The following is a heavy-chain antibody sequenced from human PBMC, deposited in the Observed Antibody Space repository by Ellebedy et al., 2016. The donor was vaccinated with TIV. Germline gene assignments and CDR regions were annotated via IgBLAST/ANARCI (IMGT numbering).Heavy chain of an antibody. D-gene: IGHD3-10*01. CDR2: FDPEDGET. Sequence: AASVKVSCKASGYTFTGYYMHWVRQAPGKGLEWMGGFDPEDGETIYAQKFQGRVTMTEDTSTDTAYMELSSLRSEDTAVYYCATDLWFGELLSLGYWGQGTLVTVSS. CDR3: ATDLWFGELLSLGY. J-gene: IGHJ4*02. V-gene: IGHV1-24*01. CDR1: GYTFTGYY.